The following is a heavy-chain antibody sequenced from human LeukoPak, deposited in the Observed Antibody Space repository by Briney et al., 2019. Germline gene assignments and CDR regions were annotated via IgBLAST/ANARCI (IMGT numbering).Heavy chain of an antibody. Sequence: GSLRLSCAASGFTFSDYYMSWIRQAPGKGLEWVSYISSSGSTIYYADSVKGRFTISRDNAKNSLYLQMNSLRAEDTAVYYCATPQARPTAYYYYGMDVWGQGTTVTVSS. J-gene: IGHJ6*02. CDR2: ISSSGSTI. D-gene: IGHD5-18*01. CDR1: GFTFSDYY. CDR3: ATPQARPTAYYYYGMDV. V-gene: IGHV3-11*01.